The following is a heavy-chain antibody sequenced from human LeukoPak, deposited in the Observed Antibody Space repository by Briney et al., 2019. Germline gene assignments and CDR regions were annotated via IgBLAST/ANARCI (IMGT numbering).Heavy chain of an antibody. D-gene: IGHD6-6*01. CDR2: MNPNSGNT. J-gene: IGHJ3*02. CDR1: GYTFTSYD. CDR3: ATPHSSSDDAFDI. V-gene: IGHV1-8*01. Sequence: ASVKVSCKASGYTFTSYDINWVRQATGQGLEWMGWMNPNSGNTGYAQKFQGRVTMTRNTSISTAYMELSSLRSEDTAVYYCATPHSSSDDAFDIWGQGTMVTVSS.